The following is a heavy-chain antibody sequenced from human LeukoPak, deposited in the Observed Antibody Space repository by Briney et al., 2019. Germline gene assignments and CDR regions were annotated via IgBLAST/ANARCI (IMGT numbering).Heavy chain of an antibody. CDR1: GVPLRSYA. CDR3: TKVRLLGALDDAFDV. CDR2: IGHDGSNK. D-gene: IGHD7-27*01. V-gene: IGHV3-30*02. Sequence: GGSLRLSCAASGVPLRSYAMPWVDQAPGKGLEWVAFIGHDGSNKYHSNSVQGRFTISRDNSRNTLYLQLNSLRPEDTAVYYCTKVRLLGALDDAFDVWGQGTMVTVSS. J-gene: IGHJ3*01.